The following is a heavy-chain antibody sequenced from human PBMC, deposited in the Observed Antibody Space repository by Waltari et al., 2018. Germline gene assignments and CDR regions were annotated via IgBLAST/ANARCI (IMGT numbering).Heavy chain of an antibody. D-gene: IGHD6-13*01. J-gene: IGHJ4*02. Sequence: PSGGLEWLGRTYSRSEWYNDYAVSVKSRITINPDTSKNPVSLQLNSVTPKDTAVYYCVRDGPSSCFHFDYWGQGTLVTVSS. CDR2: TYSRSEWYN. V-gene: IGHV6-1*01. CDR3: VRDGPSSCFHFDY.